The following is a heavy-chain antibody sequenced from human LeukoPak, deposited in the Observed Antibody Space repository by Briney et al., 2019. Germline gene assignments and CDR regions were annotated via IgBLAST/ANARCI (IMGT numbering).Heavy chain of an antibody. CDR3: ARGGVGATLYYYYGMDV. D-gene: IGHD1-26*01. V-gene: IGHV4-30-4*01. CDR1: GGSISSGDYY. J-gene: IGHJ6*02. Sequence: PSETLSLTCTVSGGSISSGDYYWSWIRQPPGKGLEWIGYIYYSGSTYYNPSLKSRVTISVDTSKNQFSLKLSSVTAADTAVYYCARGGVGATLYYYYGMDVWGQGTTVTVSS. CDR2: IYYSGST.